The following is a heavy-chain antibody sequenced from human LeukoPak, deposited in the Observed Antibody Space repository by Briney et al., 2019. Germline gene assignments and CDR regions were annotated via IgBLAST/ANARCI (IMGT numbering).Heavy chain of an antibody. CDR3: ARAGGSVNDYNVIDN. V-gene: IGHV4-4*07. J-gene: IGHJ4*02. Sequence: SETLSLTCSVSGGSMNSYYWSWIRQPAGKVLEWIGNVYTSGSTNDNPSLKSRVTISVDTSKNQFSLKLNSVTAADTAVYFCARAGGSVNDYNVIDNWGQGTLVTVSS. D-gene: IGHD5-24*01. CDR2: VYTSGST. CDR1: GGSMNSYY.